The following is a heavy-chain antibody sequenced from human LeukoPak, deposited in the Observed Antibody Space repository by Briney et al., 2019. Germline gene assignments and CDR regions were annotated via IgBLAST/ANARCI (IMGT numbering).Heavy chain of an antibody. Sequence: SETLSLTCTASGGSISNYYWNWLRQPPGRRLEWIGSVYHSGNTNYNPSLGSRVTMSVDTSKNQFSLKLNSVTATDTAVYYCARRISGDYGNWLDPWGQGTPVTVSS. V-gene: IGHV4-59*01. CDR3: ARRISGDYGNWLDP. J-gene: IGHJ5*02. D-gene: IGHD4-17*01. CDR1: GGSISNYY. CDR2: VYHSGNT.